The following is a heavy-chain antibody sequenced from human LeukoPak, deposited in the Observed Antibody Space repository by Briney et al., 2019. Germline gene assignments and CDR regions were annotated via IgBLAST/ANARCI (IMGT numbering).Heavy chain of an antibody. CDR2: IYTSGST. CDR3: ARVAHGGYYYYMDV. Sequence: SETLSLTCTVSGGSISSGSYYWSWIRQPAGKGLEWIGRIYTSGSTNYNPSLKSRVTISVDTSKNQFSLKLSSVTAADTAVYYCARVAHGGYYYYMDVWGKGTTATVSS. J-gene: IGHJ6*03. CDR1: GGSISSGSYY. V-gene: IGHV4-61*02. D-gene: IGHD2-15*01.